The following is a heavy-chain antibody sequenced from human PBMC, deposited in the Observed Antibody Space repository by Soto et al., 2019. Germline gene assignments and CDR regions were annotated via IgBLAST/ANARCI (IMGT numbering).Heavy chain of an antibody. CDR1: GSSLSNARMG. CDR2: IFSNDEK. J-gene: IGHJ4*02. V-gene: IGHV2-26*01. CDR3: ARIQKEAMIVVQLIDY. D-gene: IGHD3-22*01. Sequence: QVTLKESGPVLVKPTETLTLTCTVSGSSLSNARMGVSWIRQPPGKALEWLAHIFSNDEKSYSTSLKSRLTISKDTSKSQVVLTMTNMDPVDTATYYCARIQKEAMIVVQLIDYWGQGTLVTVSS.